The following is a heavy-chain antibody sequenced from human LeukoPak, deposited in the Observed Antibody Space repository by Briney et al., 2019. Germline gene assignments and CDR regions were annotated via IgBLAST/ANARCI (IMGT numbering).Heavy chain of an antibody. J-gene: IGHJ5*02. D-gene: IGHD2-15*01. CDR2: ISSSSSTI. Sequence: GGSLRLSCAASGFTFSSYSMNWVRQAPGKGLEWVSYISSSSSTIYYADSVKGRFTISRDNAKNSLYLQMNSLRAEDTAVYYCARDLRGGKNWFDPWGQGTLVTVSP. CDR3: ARDLRGGKNWFDP. V-gene: IGHV3-48*01. CDR1: GFTFSSYS.